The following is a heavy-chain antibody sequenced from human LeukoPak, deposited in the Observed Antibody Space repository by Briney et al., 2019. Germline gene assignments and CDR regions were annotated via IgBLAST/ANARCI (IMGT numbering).Heavy chain of an antibody. J-gene: IGHJ3*02. CDR3: ARGYSRAAFDI. CDR1: GIMLSTYW. D-gene: IGHD2-15*01. Sequence: GGSLRLSCAASGIMLSTYWMSWVRQAPGKGLEWVANINQDGSETYYVGSVEGRFTISRDNAKNSVFLQMNSLRAEDTALYYCARGYSRAAFDIWGQGTMVTVSS. CDR2: INQDGSET. V-gene: IGHV3-7*01.